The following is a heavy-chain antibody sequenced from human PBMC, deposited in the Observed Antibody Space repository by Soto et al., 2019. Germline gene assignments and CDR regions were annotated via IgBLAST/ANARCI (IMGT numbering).Heavy chain of an antibody. V-gene: IGHV4-4*07. CDR1: GGSISSYY. Sequence: QVQLQESGPGLVKPSETLSLTCTVSGGSISSYYWSWIRQPAGKGLEWIGRIYTSGSTNYNPSLKSRVTMSVDTAKNQCALKLRSVTAADTAVYYCARNSGWYYDYGMDVWGQGTTVTVYS. CDR3: ARNSGWYYDYGMDV. D-gene: IGHD6-19*01. CDR2: IYTSGST. J-gene: IGHJ6*02.